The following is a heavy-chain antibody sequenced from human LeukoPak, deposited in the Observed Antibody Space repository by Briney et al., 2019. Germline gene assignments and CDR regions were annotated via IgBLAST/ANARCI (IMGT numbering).Heavy chain of an antibody. D-gene: IGHD6-19*01. V-gene: IGHV4-39*07. CDR2: IYTSGST. Sequence: SETLSLTCTVSGGSISSSSYYWGWIRQPPGKGLEWIGRIYTSGSTNYNPSLKSRVTMSVDTSKNQFSLKLSSVTAADTAVYYCAGEGIAVAPPGFDPWGQGTLVTVSS. CDR3: AGEGIAVAPPGFDP. J-gene: IGHJ5*02. CDR1: GGSISSSSYY.